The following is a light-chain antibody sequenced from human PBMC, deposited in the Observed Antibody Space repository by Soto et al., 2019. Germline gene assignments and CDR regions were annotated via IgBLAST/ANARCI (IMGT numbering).Light chain of an antibody. CDR1: SGHSTYA. Sequence: QSVLTQSPSASASLGASVKLTCTLTSGHSTYAIAWHQQQPEKGPRYLMNPNSDGSHNKGDEIPDRFSGSSSGAERYLTISSLQSEDEADYYCQTWGTGKGVFGGGTKVTVL. CDR3: QTWGTGKGV. J-gene: IGLJ2*01. CDR2: PNSDGSH. V-gene: IGLV4-69*01.